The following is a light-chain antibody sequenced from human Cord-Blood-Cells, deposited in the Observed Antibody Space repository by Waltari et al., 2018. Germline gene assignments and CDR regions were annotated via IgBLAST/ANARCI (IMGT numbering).Light chain of an antibody. Sequence: SSELTQDPAVSVALGQTVRITCQGDSLRSYYASWYQQKPGQAPVLVIYGKNNRPSGIPDRVSGSSSGNTASLTITGAQAGDEADYYCNSRDSSGNHLVFGGGTKLTVL. CDR2: GKN. J-gene: IGLJ3*02. CDR3: NSRDSSGNHLV. CDR1: SLRSYY. V-gene: IGLV3-19*01.